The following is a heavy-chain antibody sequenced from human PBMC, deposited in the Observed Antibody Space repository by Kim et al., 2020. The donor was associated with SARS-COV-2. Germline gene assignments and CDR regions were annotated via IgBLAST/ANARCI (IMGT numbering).Heavy chain of an antibody. Sequence: SETLSLTCAVYGGSFSGYYWSWIRQPPGKGLEWIGEINHSGSTNSNPSLKSRVTISVDTSKNQFSLKLSSVTAADTAVYYCARISDSSAFDYWGQGTLVTVSS. CDR1: GGSFSGYY. CDR3: ARISDSSAFDY. CDR2: INHSGST. D-gene: IGHD3-22*01. V-gene: IGHV4-34*01. J-gene: IGHJ4*02.